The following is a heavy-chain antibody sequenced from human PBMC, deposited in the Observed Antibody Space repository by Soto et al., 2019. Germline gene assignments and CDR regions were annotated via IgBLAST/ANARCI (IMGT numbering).Heavy chain of an antibody. V-gene: IGHV4-30-4*01. CDR2: IYNSGGS. CDR1: GASVRSGDYY. Sequence: QVQLQESGPGLVKPSQTLSLTCSVSGASVRSGDYYWSSIRQAPGKGLEWIGYIYNSGGSYYNSSLKGRLTISIDTSKNQFSLKLNSVTAADTAIYYCVGTGTTDDYWGRGTLVTVSS. J-gene: IGHJ4*02. CDR3: VGTGTTDDY. D-gene: IGHD4-17*01.